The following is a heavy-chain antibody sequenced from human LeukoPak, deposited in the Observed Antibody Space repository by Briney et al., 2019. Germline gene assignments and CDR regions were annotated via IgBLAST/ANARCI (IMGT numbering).Heavy chain of an antibody. Sequence: SETLSLTCTVSGSSISSGDYYWSWIRQPPGKGLEWIGYIYYSGSTYYNPSLKTRATISVDTSKNQFSLKLSSVTAADTAVYYCARHTTVGATIGYWGQGTLVTVSS. CDR3: ARHTTVGATIGY. CDR2: IYYSGST. CDR1: GSSISSGDYY. J-gene: IGHJ4*02. V-gene: IGHV4-30-4*08. D-gene: IGHD1-26*01.